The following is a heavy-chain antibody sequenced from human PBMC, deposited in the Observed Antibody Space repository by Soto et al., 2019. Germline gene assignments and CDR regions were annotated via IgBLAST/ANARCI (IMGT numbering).Heavy chain of an antibody. Sequence: QVKLVQSGAEVKKPGASVKVSCKASGYTFTNYYIHWVRQAPRQGLEWMGIINPSGGSTSNAQKSQGRVTMTSDTSTSTVYREPSGLSSDDTAVYYGARGDGRGSSGFYYYDGMDVWGHGTTVTVSS. D-gene: IGHD6-25*01. J-gene: IGHJ6*02. CDR2: INPSGGST. CDR3: ARGDGRGSSGFYYYDGMDV. CDR1: GYTFTNYY. V-gene: IGHV1-46*01.